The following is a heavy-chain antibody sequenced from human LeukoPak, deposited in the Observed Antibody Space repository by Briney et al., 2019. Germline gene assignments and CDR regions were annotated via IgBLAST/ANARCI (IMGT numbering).Heavy chain of an antibody. Sequence: PSETLSLTCAVSGGSISSSNWWSWVRQPPGKGLEWIGEIYHSGSTNYNPSLKSRVTISVDKSKNQFSLKLSSVTAADTAVYYCARVSMIVVVITNIQYYFDYWGQGTLVTVSS. J-gene: IGHJ4*02. CDR1: GGSISSSNW. CDR2: IYHSGST. V-gene: IGHV4-4*02. D-gene: IGHD3-22*01. CDR3: ARVSMIVVVITNIQYYFDY.